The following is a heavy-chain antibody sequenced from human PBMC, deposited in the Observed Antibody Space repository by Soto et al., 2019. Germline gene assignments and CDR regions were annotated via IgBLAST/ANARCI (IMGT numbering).Heavy chain of an antibody. V-gene: IGHV1-3*01. CDR3: ARVAAARRSLYYYYYGMDV. CDR1: GYTFTSYA. Sequence: QVQLVQSGAEVKKPGASVKVSCKASGYTFTSYAMHWVRQAPGQRLEWMGWSNAGNGNTKYSQKFQGRVTITRDTSASTAYMELSSLRSDDTAVYYCARVAAARRSLYYYYYGMDVWGHGTTVTVS. J-gene: IGHJ6*02. D-gene: IGHD6-13*01. CDR2: SNAGNGNT.